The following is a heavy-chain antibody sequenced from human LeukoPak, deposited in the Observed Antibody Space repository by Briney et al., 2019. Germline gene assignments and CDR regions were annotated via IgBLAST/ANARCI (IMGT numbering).Heavy chain of an antibody. V-gene: IGHV3-33*01. CDR1: GFTFSSYG. CDR2: IWYDGSNK. D-gene: IGHD2-2*01. CDR3: AGSRDYCSSTSCYPRIPFNWFDP. Sequence: GRSLRLSCAASGFTFSSYGMHWVRQAPGKGLEWVAVIWYDGSNKYYADSVKGRFTISRDNSKNTLYLQMNSLRAEDTAVYYCAGSRDYCSSTSCYPRIPFNWFDPWGQGTLVTVSS. J-gene: IGHJ5*02.